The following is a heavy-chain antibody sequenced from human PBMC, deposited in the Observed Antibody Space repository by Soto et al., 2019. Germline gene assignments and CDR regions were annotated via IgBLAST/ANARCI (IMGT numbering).Heavy chain of an antibody. CDR3: ARGRYSSSWLGYYYGMDV. J-gene: IGHJ6*02. CDR2: IIPIFGTA. CDR1: GGTFSSYA. V-gene: IGHV1-69*13. Sequence: GSSVKVSCKASGGTFSSYAISWVRQAPGQGLEWMGGIIPIFGTANYAQKFQGRVTITADESTSTAYMELSSLRSEDTAVYYCARGRYSSSWLGYYYGMDVWGQATTVTV. D-gene: IGHD6-13*01.